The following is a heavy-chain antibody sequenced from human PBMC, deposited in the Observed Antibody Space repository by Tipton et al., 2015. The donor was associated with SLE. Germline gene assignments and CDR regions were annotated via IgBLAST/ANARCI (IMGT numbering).Heavy chain of an antibody. V-gene: IGHV4-39*07. J-gene: IGHJ4*02. CDR1: GGSISSSSYY. CDR3: ARREGIAAAGIID. Sequence: TLSLTCTVSGGSISSSSYYWGWIRQPPGKGLEWIGEINHSGSTNYNPSLKSRVTISVDTSKNQFSLKLSSVTAADTAVYYCARREGIAAAGIIDWGQGTLVTVSS. D-gene: IGHD6-13*01. CDR2: INHSGST.